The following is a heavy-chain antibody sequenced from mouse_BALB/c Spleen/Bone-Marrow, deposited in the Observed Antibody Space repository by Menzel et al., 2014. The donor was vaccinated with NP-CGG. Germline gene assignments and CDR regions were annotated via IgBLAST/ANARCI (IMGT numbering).Heavy chain of an antibody. D-gene: IGHD2-10*02. CDR2: INPSTGYP. CDR1: GYTFTDYW. J-gene: IGHJ2*01. CDR3: ARTKYGPAGGND. Sequence: QVQLQQSGAELAKPGASVKMPCKASGYTFTDYWMHWVKQRPGQGLEWIGYINPSTGYPEYNQKFKDKATLTADKSSSTAYMQLSGLTSEDSAVYYCARTKYGPAGGNDWGQGTTLTVSS. V-gene: IGHV1-7*01.